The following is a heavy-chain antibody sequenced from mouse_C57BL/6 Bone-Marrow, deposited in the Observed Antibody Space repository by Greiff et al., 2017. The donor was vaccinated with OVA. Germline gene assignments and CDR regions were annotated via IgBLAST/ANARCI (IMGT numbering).Heavy chain of an antibody. J-gene: IGHJ4*01. CDR2: IYPRDGST. CDR3: AKEESYYSNFYAIDY. CDR1: GYTFTSYD. V-gene: IGHV1-85*01. Sequence: QVQLQQSGPELVKPGASVKLSCKASGYTFTSYDINWVKQRPGQGLEWIGWIYPRDGSTKYNEKFKGKATLTVDTSSSTAYMELHSLTSEDSAVYFCAKEESYYSNFYAIDYLGQGTSVTVSS. D-gene: IGHD2-5*01.